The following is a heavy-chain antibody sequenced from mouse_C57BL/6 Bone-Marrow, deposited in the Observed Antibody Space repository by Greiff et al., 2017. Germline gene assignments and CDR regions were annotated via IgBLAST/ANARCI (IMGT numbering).Heavy chain of an antibody. V-gene: IGHV1-81*01. CDR3: ARREYYGSRGNY. D-gene: IGHD1-1*01. J-gene: IGHJ2*01. Sequence: VQLQESGAELARPGASVKLSCKASGYTFTSYGISWVKQRTGQGLEWIGEIYNRSGNTYYNEKFKGKATLTADKCSSTAYMELRSLTAEDSAVYFWARREYYGSRGNYWGQGTTLTVSS. CDR1: GYTFTSYG. CDR2: IYNRSGNT.